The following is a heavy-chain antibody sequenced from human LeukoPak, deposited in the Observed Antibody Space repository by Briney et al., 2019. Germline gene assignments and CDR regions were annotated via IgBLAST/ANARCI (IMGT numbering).Heavy chain of an antibody. CDR3: VRGYSYGFYFDY. V-gene: IGHV1-2*06. CDR1: GYSFTGYY. CDR2: INPNSGGP. J-gene: IGHJ4*02. D-gene: IGHD5-18*01. Sequence: GASVKVSCKTSGYSFTGYYIRWVRQAPGQGLEWMGRINPNSGGPNYGQKFQGTVTMTRDTSISTAYLELSNLRSGDTAAYYCVRGYSYGFYFDYWGQGSLVTVSS.